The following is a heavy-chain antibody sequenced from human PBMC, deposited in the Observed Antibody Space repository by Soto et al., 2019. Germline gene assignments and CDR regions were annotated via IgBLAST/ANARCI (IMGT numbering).Heavy chain of an antibody. D-gene: IGHD2-2*01. Sequence: ASVKVSCKAAGYTFTSYYMHWVRQAPGQGLEWMGIINPSGGSTSYAQKFQGRVTMTRDTSTSTVYMELSSLRSEDTAVYYCALQSLGYCSSTSCYASLDPWGQGTLVTVSS. J-gene: IGHJ5*02. CDR2: INPSGGST. CDR1: GYTFTSYY. CDR3: ALQSLGYCSSTSCYASLDP. V-gene: IGHV1-46*01.